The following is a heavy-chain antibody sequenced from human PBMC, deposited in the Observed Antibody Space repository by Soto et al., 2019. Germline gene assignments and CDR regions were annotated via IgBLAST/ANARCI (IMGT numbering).Heavy chain of an antibody. Sequence: ASVKVSCKASGYTFTSYGISWVRQAPGQGLEWMGWISAYNGNTNYAQKLQGRVTMTTDTSTSTAYMELRSLRSDDTAVYYCARDFYSSSRPNWFDPWGQGTLVTVS. J-gene: IGHJ5*02. CDR1: GYTFTSYG. D-gene: IGHD6-6*01. CDR2: ISAYNGNT. V-gene: IGHV1-18*01. CDR3: ARDFYSSSRPNWFDP.